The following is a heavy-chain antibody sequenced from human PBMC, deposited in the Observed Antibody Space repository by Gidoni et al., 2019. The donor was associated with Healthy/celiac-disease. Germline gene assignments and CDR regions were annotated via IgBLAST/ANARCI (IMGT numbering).Heavy chain of an antibody. Sequence: EVQLLESGGGLVQPGGSLRLSCAASGFTFSSYAMSWVRQAAGKGVEWVSAISCSGGSTYYADSVKGRFTISRDNSKNTLYLKMNSLRAEDTAVYYCAKDRYSGYDDHFDYWGQGTLVTVSS. D-gene: IGHD5-12*01. J-gene: IGHJ4*02. V-gene: IGHV3-23*01. CDR1: GFTFSSYA. CDR3: AKDRYSGYDDHFDY. CDR2: ISCSGGST.